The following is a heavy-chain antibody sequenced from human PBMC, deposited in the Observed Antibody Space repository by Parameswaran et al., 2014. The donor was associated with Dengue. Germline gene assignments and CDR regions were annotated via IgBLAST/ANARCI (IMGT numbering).Heavy chain of an antibody. CDR2: ISSSGSTI. D-gene: IGHD5-18*01. V-gene: IGHV3-48*03. CDR3: ARGDTAMATYYYYYGMDV. J-gene: IGHJ6*02. Sequence: VRQMPGKGLEWVSYISSSGSTIYYADSVKGRFTISRDNAKNSLYLQMNSLRAEDTAVYYCARGDTAMATYYYYYGMDVWGQGTTVTVSS.